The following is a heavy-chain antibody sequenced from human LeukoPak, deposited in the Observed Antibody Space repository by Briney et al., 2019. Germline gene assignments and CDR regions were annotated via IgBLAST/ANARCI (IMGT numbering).Heavy chain of an antibody. Sequence: GGSLRLSCAASGFTFSGSAIHWVRQAPGKGLEWVAVISYDGSNKYYADSVKGRFTISRDNSKNTLYLQMNSLRAEDTAVYYCAKDGRGYADYWGQGTLVTVSS. V-gene: IGHV3-30*04. CDR1: GFTFSGSA. CDR3: AKDGRGYADY. CDR2: ISYDGSNK. D-gene: IGHD3-10*01. J-gene: IGHJ4*02.